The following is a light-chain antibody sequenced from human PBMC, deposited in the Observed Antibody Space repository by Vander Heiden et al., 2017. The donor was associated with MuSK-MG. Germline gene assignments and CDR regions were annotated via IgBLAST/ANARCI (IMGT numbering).Light chain of an antibody. CDR2: GAS. Sequence: EIVLTQSPGTLSLSPGERATLSCRDSQSGSSSYLAWYQQKPGQAPRLLIYGASSRATGIPDRFSGSGSGTDFTLTISRLEPEDVAVYYCQQYGSSPPVTFGQGTKLEIK. CDR1: QSGSSSY. V-gene: IGKV3-20*01. J-gene: IGKJ2*01. CDR3: QQYGSSPPVT.